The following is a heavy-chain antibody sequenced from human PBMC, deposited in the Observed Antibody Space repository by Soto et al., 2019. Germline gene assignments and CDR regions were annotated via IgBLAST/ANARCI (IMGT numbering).Heavy chain of an antibody. CDR3: VRGRWNIYSSSWFFDY. Sequence: SETLSLTCTVSGGSISSYYWSWIRQPPGKGLEWIGYIYYSGSTNYNPSLKSRVTISVDTSKNQFSLKLSSVTAADTAVYYCVRGRWNIYSSSWFFDYWGQGTLVTVSS. CDR1: GGSISSYY. CDR2: IYYSGST. D-gene: IGHD6-13*01. V-gene: IGHV4-59*01. J-gene: IGHJ4*02.